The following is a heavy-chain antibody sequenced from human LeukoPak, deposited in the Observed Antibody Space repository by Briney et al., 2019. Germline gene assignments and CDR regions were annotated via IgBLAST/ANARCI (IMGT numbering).Heavy chain of an antibody. V-gene: IGHV3-33*01. J-gene: IGHJ4*02. D-gene: IGHD3-22*01. CDR1: GFTFSSYG. Sequence: GGSLRLSCAASGFTFSSYGMHWVRQAPGKGLEWVAVIWYDGSNKYYADSVKGRFTTSRDNSKNTLYLQMNSLRAEDTAVYCCARDLGNYDSSGLDYWGQGTLVTVSS. CDR2: IWYDGSNK. CDR3: ARDLGNYDSSGLDY.